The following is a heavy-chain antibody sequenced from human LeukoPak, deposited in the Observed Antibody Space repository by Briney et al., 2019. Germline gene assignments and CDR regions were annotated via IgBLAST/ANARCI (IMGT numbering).Heavy chain of an antibody. V-gene: IGHV3-23*01. J-gene: IGHJ3*02. CDR3: ARGWFGI. CDR1: GFTFSSYD. D-gene: IGHD6-13*01. CDR2: ITGSGGST. Sequence: PGGTLRLSCAASGFTFSSYDMNWVRQAPGKGLEWVSSITGSGGSTYYADPVKGRFTISRDNSKNTLCLQMNSLRAGDSAVYYCARGWFGIWGQGTMVTVSS.